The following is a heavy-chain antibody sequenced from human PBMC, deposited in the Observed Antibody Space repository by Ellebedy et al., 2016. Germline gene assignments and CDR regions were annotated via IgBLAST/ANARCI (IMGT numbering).Heavy chain of an antibody. CDR3: TRDLGGFPFDP. CDR1: GGSIGSYY. D-gene: IGHD3-16*01. Sequence: SETLSLTCTVPGGSIGSYYWSWIRQSPGKGLEWIGSVYQGGTTYYNPSLRSRVAISADTSRNQFSLKLTSVTAADTAVYYCTRDLGGFPFDPWGQGSLVTVSS. V-gene: IGHV4-59*12. CDR2: VYQGGTT. J-gene: IGHJ5*02.